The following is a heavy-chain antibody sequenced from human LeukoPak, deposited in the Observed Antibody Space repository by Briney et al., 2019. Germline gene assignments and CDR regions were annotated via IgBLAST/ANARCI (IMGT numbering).Heavy chain of an antibody. J-gene: IGHJ5*02. CDR1: GDSVSSNSAA. V-gene: IGHV6-1*01. CDR2: TYYRSKWYN. D-gene: IGHD3-9*01. Sequence: SQTLSLTCAISGDSVSSNSAAWNWIRQSPSRGLEWLGRTYYRSKWYNDYAVSVKSRITINPDTSKNQFSPQLNSVTPEDTAVYYCAREKEGRLRYFDWLNWFDPWGQGTLVTVSS. CDR3: AREKEGRLRYFDWLNWFDP.